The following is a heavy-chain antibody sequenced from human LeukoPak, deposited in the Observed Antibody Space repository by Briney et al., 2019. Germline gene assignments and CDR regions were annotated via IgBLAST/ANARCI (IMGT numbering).Heavy chain of an antibody. CDR2: IKQDGSEK. CDR3: ARAATPYTGNDSAHLRR. Sequence: PGGSLRLSCAASGFTFSSYWMSWVRQAPGKGLEWVANIKQDGSEKYYVDSVKGRFTISRDNAKNSLYLQMNSLRAEDTAVYYCARAATPYTGNDSAHLRRWGQGNLVTVSS. J-gene: IGHJ4*02. D-gene: IGHD5-12*01. V-gene: IGHV3-7*01. CDR1: GFTFSSYW.